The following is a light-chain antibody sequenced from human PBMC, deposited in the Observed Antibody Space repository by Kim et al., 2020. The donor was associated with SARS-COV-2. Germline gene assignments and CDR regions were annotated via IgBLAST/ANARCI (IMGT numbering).Light chain of an antibody. V-gene: IGKV3-20*01. CDR2: GAS. CDR1: QSVSSSY. Sequence: PGERATLSCRASQSVSSSYLAWYQQNPGQAPRLLIYGASSRATGIPDRFSGSGSGTDFTLTISRLEPEDFAVYYCQQYGSSPPITFGQGTRLEIK. CDR3: QQYGSSPPIT. J-gene: IGKJ5*01.